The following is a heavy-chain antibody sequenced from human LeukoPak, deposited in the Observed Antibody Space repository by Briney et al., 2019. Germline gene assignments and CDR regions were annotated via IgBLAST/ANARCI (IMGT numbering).Heavy chain of an antibody. J-gene: IGHJ5*02. Sequence: SGGSLRLSCAASGFTFSGYSMNWVRQAPGKGLEWVSSISSSSSYIYYADSVKGRFTISRDNAKNSLYLQMNSLRAEDTAVYYCAKYGSGSYYSPPFDPWGQGTLVTVSS. D-gene: IGHD3-10*01. V-gene: IGHV3-21*01. CDR1: GFTFSGYS. CDR3: AKYGSGSYYSPPFDP. CDR2: ISSSSSYI.